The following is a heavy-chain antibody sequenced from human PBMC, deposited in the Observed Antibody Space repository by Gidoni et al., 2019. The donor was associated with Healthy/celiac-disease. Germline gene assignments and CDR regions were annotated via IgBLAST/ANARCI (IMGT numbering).Heavy chain of an antibody. V-gene: IGHV4-30-2*01. D-gene: IGHD3-16*01. J-gene: IGHJ6*03. CDR3: ARATITLGYYYYMDV. CDR1: GGSISSGGYS. CDR2: IYHSGST. Sequence: QLQLQESGSGLVKPSQTLSLTCAVSGGSISSGGYSWRWIRQPPGKGLEWIGYIYHSGSTYYNPSLKSRVTISVDRSKNQFSLKLSSVTAADTAVYYCARATITLGYYYYMDVWGKGTTVTVSS.